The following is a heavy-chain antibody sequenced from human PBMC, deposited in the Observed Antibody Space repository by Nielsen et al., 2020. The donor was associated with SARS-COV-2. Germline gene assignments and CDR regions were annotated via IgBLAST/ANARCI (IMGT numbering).Heavy chain of an antibody. J-gene: IGHJ4*02. V-gene: IGHV3-23*01. CDR3: AKGSSSWWYYFDY. D-gene: IGHD6-13*01. Sequence: GESLKISCAASGFTFSSYAMSWVRQAPGKGLEWVSAISGSGGSTYYADSVKGRFTISRDNSKNTLYLQMNSLRAEDTAVYYCAKGSSSWWYYFDYWGQRTLVTVSS. CDR2: ISGSGGST. CDR1: GFTFSSYA.